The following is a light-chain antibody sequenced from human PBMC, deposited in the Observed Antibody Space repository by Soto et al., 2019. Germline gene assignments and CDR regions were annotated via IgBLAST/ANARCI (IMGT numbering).Light chain of an antibody. CDR3: SSFGNGNLVI. Sequence: QSALTQPPSASGSPGQSGTISCTGTSSDVGFYNSVSWFQHHPGKAPKLIIFGVNRRPSGVPDRFSGSKSDNTASLTVSGLQTEDEANYYCSSFGNGNLVIFGGGTKLTVL. J-gene: IGLJ2*01. CDR2: GVN. V-gene: IGLV2-8*01. CDR1: SSDVGFYNS.